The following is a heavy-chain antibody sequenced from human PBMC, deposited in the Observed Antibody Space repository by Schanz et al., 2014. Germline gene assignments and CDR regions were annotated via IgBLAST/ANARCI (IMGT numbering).Heavy chain of an antibody. D-gene: IGHD2-15*01. CDR1: GFTLSNAW. J-gene: IGHJ4*02. CDR3: TSAVRATFGYFAY. Sequence: EVQLVESGGGLISPGGSLRLSCAASGFTLSNAWMSWVRQAPGKGVEWVGRIKSKTDGGTTDFAAPVKGRFSISRDDSKNTLYLQMNSLKTEDTAVYYCTSAVRATFGYFAYWGQGTLLVTVSS. V-gene: IGHV3-15*01. CDR2: IKSKTDGGTT.